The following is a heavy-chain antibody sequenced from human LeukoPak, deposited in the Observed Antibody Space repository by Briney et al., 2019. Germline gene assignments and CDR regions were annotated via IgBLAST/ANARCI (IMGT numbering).Heavy chain of an antibody. J-gene: IGHJ4*02. CDR2: IWYDGSNK. CDR1: GFTFSSYG. D-gene: IGHD3-22*01. V-gene: IGHV3-33*08. CDR3: ARGERVTYYYDSSGYSFDY. Sequence: PGGSLRLSCAASGFTFSSYGMHWVRQAPGKGLEWVAVIWYDGSNKYYADSVKGRFTISRDNSKNTLYLQMNSLRAEDTAVYYCARGERVTYYYDSSGYSFDYWGQGTLVTVSS.